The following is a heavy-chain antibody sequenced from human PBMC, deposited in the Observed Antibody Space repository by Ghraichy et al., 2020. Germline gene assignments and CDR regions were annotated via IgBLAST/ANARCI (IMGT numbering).Heavy chain of an antibody. J-gene: IGHJ4*02. CDR2: ISGCGGST. V-gene: IGHV3-23*01. D-gene: IGHD3-22*01. CDR1: GFTFSSYA. Sequence: GGSLRLSCAASGFTFSSYAMSWVRQAPGKGLEWVSAISGCGGSTYYADSVKGRFTISRDNSKNTLYLQMNSLRAEDTAVYYCAKDYYDSSGYPDYWGQGTLVTVSS. CDR3: AKDYYDSSGYPDY.